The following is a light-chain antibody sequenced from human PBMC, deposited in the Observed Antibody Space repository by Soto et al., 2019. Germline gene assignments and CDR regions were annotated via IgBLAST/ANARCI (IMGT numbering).Light chain of an antibody. CDR3: QQYGSSPLLT. CDR2: GAS. J-gene: IGKJ4*01. Sequence: IVMTQSTATLSVSPGESVTLSCRASQSVSSNLAWYQQKPGQAPRLLIYGASTRATGIPARFSGSGSGTEFTLTISRLEPEDFAVYYCQQYGSSPLLTFGGGTKVDIK. V-gene: IGKV3-15*01. CDR1: QSVSSN.